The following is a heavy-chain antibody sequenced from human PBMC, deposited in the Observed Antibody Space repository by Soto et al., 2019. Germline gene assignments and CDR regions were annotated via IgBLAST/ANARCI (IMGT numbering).Heavy chain of an antibody. J-gene: IGHJ3*02. D-gene: IGHD3-3*01. CDR3: ARGGGVGVAGSAAFDM. Sequence: QLHLVQSGAVVKKPGASVTVSCSASGYPVTAYYMHWVRQAPGRGLEWMGGINPATGAAKYTQTFQGRVTMARDTSTSTVFVGMGGLTSGDPAGFYWARGGGVGVAGSAAFDMWGQGTLVTVSS. V-gene: IGHV1-2*02. CDR2: INPATGAA. CDR1: GYPVTAYY.